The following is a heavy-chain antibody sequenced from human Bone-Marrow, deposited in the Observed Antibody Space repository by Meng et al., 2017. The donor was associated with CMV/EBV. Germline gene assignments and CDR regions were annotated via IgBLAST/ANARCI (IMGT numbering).Heavy chain of an antibody. CDR2: IYYSGST. J-gene: IGHJ4*02. CDR3: ARETAGIAAFDY. Sequence: SETLSLTCTVSGGSISSSSYYWGWIHQPPGKGLEWIGSIYYSGSTYYNPSLKSRVTISVDTSKNQFSLKLSSVTAADTAVYYCARETAGIAAFDYWGQGTLVTVAS. CDR1: GGSISSSSYY. V-gene: IGHV4-39*07. D-gene: IGHD6-13*01.